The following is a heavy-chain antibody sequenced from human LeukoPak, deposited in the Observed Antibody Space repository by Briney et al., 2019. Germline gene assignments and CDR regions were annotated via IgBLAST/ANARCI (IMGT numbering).Heavy chain of an antibody. Sequence: SQTLSLTCAISGDIVSTNSAAWHWARQSPSRGLEWQGRKYYKSKQYNHYALSVKSRITINPDTSKNQFSLQLNSVTPEDTAVYYCARDKGGSGYDHLDSGGQGTLVTVSS. CDR3: ARDKGGSGYDHLDS. D-gene: IGHD5-12*01. CDR2: KYYKSKQYN. CDR1: GDIVSTNSAA. J-gene: IGHJ4*02. V-gene: IGHV6-1*01.